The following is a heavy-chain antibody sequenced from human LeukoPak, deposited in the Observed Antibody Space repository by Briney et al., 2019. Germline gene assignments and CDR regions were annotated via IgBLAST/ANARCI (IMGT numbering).Heavy chain of an antibody. V-gene: IGHV1-18*01. D-gene: IGHD3-22*01. CDR1: GYTFTSYG. Sequence: ASVKVSCKASGYTFTSYGISWVRQAPGQGLEWMGWISAYNGNTNYAQKLQGRVTMTTDTSTSTAYMELRSLRSDDTAVYYCARGPNYYDSSGYYPKRPHRFDYWGQGTLVTVSS. CDR3: ARGPNYYDSSGYYPKRPHRFDY. CDR2: ISAYNGNT. J-gene: IGHJ4*02.